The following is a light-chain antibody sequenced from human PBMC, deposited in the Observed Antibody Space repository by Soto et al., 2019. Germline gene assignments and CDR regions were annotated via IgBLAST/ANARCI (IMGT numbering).Light chain of an antibody. V-gene: IGKV3-20*01. CDR2: GAS. CDR1: QSVSGSY. Sequence: ENVLTRSPGTLSLSPGERATLSCRASQSVSGSYLAWYQQKPGHAPRLLIYGASSRATGIPDRFSGSGSGTDFTLTISRLEPEDFAVYYCQQYGSSPITFGQGTRLDIK. CDR3: QQYGSSPIT. J-gene: IGKJ5*01.